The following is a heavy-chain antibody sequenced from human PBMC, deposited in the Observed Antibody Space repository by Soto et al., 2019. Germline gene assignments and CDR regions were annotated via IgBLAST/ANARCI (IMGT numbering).Heavy chain of an antibody. CDR1: GGSITGYY. CDR3: AKYRRTDAEGYRLDF. V-gene: IGHV4-59*13. CDR2: VYYSGSS. D-gene: IGHD5-12*01. Sequence: SEPLSLTFTLSGGSITGYYWSWIRQPPGKGLEWIVYVYYSGSSKYNPSLESRVTISVDMSNTQFSLMLTSVTAADTAVYYCAKYRRTDAEGYRLDFWGQGALVTVSS. J-gene: IGHJ4*02.